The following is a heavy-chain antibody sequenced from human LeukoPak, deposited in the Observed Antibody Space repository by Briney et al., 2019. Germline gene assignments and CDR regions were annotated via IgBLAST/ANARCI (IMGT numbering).Heavy chain of an antibody. CDR3: AREGSSSDPGWFDP. V-gene: IGHV4-34*01. J-gene: IGHJ5*02. CDR1: GGSFSGYY. CDR2: INHSGST. Sequence: SETLSLTCAVYGGSFSGYYWSWIRQPPGKGLEWIGEINHSGSTNYNPSLKSRVTISVGTSKNQFSLKLSSVTAADTAVYYCAREGSSSDPGWFDPWGQGTLVTVSS. D-gene: IGHD6-6*01.